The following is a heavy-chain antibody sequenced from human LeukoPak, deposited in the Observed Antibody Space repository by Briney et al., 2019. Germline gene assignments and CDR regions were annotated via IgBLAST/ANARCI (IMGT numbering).Heavy chain of an antibody. Sequence: GGSLMISCRGSGYSLTSYWIGWVRQMPGKGLEWMGSIYPGDSDTRYSASLQGRVTISTDKSISTAYLQWSSLKASDTAVYYCARKYYYDSSGYSPEFDYWGQGTLVTVSS. J-gene: IGHJ4*02. D-gene: IGHD3-22*01. CDR2: IYPGDSDT. CDR1: GYSLTSYW. V-gene: IGHV5-51*01. CDR3: ARKYYYDSSGYSPEFDY.